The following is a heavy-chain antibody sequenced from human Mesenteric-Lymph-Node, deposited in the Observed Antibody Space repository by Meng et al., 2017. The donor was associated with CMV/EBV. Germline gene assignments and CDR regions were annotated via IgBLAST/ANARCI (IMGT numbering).Heavy chain of an antibody. V-gene: IGHV6-1*01. D-gene: IGHD6-6*01. CDR3: ARGGRASSSNWFDP. CDR2: TYYRPRWYN. Sequence: SETLSLTCAISGDSASSYTAGWNWIRQSPSRGLEWLGRTYYRPRWYNDYASSVKSRITINADTSKNQISLQLHSVIPEDTAVYYCARGGRASSSNWFDPWGQGILVTVSS. CDR1: GDSASSYTAG. J-gene: IGHJ5*02.